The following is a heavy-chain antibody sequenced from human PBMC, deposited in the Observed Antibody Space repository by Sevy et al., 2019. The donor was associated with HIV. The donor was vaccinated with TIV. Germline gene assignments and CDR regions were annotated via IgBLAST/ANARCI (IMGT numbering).Heavy chain of an antibody. V-gene: IGHV3-48*02. J-gene: IGHJ4*02. Sequence: GGSLRLSCAASGFTFSSYSMNWVRQAPGKGLEWISYISSSSSTIYYADSVKGRFTISRDNAKNSLYLQMNSLRDEDTAVYYCARAEWDLLYYFDYWGQGTLVTVSS. CDR2: ISSSSSTI. CDR3: ARAEWDLLYYFDY. D-gene: IGHD1-26*01. CDR1: GFTFSSYS.